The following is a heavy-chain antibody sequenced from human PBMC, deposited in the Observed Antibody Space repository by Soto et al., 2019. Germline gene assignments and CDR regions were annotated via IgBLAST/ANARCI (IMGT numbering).Heavy chain of an antibody. Sequence: PGGSLRLSCAASGFTFSHHDMSWVRQAPGRGLEWVSAISGSGGRTHYADSVKGRFTISRDNSKNILSLQMNSLRAEDTAVYHCAKGLSSASPFDSWGQGTLVTVYS. V-gene: IGHV3-23*01. J-gene: IGHJ4*02. CDR3: AKGLSSASPFDS. D-gene: IGHD3-22*01. CDR1: GFTFSHHD. CDR2: ISGSGGRT.